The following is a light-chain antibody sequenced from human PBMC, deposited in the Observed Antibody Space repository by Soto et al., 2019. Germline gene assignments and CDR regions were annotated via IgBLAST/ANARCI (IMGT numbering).Light chain of an antibody. V-gene: IGKV1-5*01. J-gene: IGKJ2*01. Sequence: DVPMTQSPSTLSASVGDRVTITCRASESIATWLAWYQQKPGQAPKLLIYDASRLESGVPLTFSGGGSGTEFTLTISVLQPEDFATYYCHQYNSYFGPGTKLEI. CDR2: DAS. CDR3: HQYNSY. CDR1: ESIATW.